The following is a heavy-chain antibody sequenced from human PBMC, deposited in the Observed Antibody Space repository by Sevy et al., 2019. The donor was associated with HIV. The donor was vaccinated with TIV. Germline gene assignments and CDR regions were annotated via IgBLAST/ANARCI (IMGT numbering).Heavy chain of an antibody. CDR2: ISGSGGST. V-gene: IGHV3-23*01. J-gene: IGHJ5*02. CDR3: ARDDYDYVWGSYS. CDR1: GFTFSSYA. Sequence: GGSLRLSCAASGFTFSSYAMSWVRQAPGKGLEWVSAISGSGGSTYYAHSVKGRFTISRDNSKNTLYLQMNSLRAEDTAVYYCARDDYDYVWGSYSWGQGTLVTVSS. D-gene: IGHD3-16*01.